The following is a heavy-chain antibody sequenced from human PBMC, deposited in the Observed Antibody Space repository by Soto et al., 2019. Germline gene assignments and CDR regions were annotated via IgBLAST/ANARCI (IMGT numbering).Heavy chain of an antibody. D-gene: IGHD3-22*01. Sequence: GASVKVSCKASGGTFSSYAISWVRQAPGQGLEWMGGIIPIFGTANYAQKFQGRVTITADESTSTAYMELSSLRSEDTAVYYCAMRIDSGYQVYIWFDPWGQGTLVTVSS. CDR2: IIPIFGTA. V-gene: IGHV1-69*13. CDR3: AMRIDSGYQVYIWFDP. CDR1: GGTFSSYA. J-gene: IGHJ5*02.